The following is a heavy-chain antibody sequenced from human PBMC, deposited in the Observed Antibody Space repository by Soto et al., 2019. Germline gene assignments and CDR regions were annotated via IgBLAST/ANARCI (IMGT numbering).Heavy chain of an antibody. CDR3: ARGGGEVLWFGEPNWFDP. CDR2: IYYSGST. CDR1: GGSISSYY. Sequence: WETLSLTCTVSGGSISSYYWSWIRQPPGKGLEWIGYIYYSGSTNYNPSLKSRVTISVDTSKNQFSLKLSSVTAADTAVYYCARGGGEVLWFGEPNWFDPWGQGTLVTVSS. D-gene: IGHD3-10*01. J-gene: IGHJ5*02. V-gene: IGHV4-59*01.